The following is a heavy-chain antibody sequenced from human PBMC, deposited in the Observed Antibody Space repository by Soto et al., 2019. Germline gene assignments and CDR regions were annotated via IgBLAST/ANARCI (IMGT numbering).Heavy chain of an antibody. J-gene: IGHJ6*02. CDR1: GGSFSGYY. Sequence: SETLSLTCAVYGGSFSGYYWSWIRQPPGKGLEWIGEINHSGSTNYNPSLKSRVTISVDTSKNQFSLKLSSVTAADTAVYYCARGTSGDIVVLPAAKEEGYYYYGMDVWGQGTTVTVSS. D-gene: IGHD2-2*01. CDR2: INHSGST. CDR3: ARGTSGDIVVLPAAKEEGYYYYGMDV. V-gene: IGHV4-34*01.